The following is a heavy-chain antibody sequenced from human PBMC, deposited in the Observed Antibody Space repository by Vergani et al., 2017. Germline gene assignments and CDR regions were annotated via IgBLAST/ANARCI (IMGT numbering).Heavy chain of an antibody. CDR1: GATFRSNT. CDR3: ARDPRGYGGDPEDYYYGMDV. J-gene: IGHJ6*02. V-gene: IGHV1-69*08. D-gene: IGHD2-21*02. CDR2: IIPVLGKT. Sequence: QVQLVQSGAEVKKPGSSVKVSCKASGATFRSNTISWVRQVPGQGLEWMGRIIPVLGKTKYAQDFQGRLTLTADTSTSTAYMELTSLISQDTAVYYCARDPRGYGGDPEDYYYGMDVWGQGTTVTVSS.